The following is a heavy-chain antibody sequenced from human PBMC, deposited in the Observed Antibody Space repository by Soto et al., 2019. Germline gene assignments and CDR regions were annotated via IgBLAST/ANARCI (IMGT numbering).Heavy chain of an antibody. CDR1: GDSISSSDYY. V-gene: IGHV4-39*01. CDR3: AGRPPPASKIFDW. CDR2: IYHSGTT. Sequence: QLQLQESGPGLVKPSETLSLTCTVSGDSISSSDYYWGWIRQPPGKGLEWIWTIYHSGTTYYNPSLESRLTMSIDTSKNQFSLKLTSVTAADSAVYFCAGRPPPASKIFDWWGPGTLVTVSS. J-gene: IGHJ4*02. D-gene: IGHD2-2*01.